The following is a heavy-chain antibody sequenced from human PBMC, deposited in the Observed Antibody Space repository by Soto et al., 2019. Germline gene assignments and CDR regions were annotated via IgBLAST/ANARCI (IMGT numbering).Heavy chain of an antibody. J-gene: IGHJ6*01. V-gene: IGHV3-30-3*01. CDR1: GFTFSSYA. D-gene: IGHD2-15*01. CDR3: ARGSCYSGCYYYYGMDV. Sequence: GGSLRLSCAASGFTFSSYAMNWVRQAPGKGLEWVAVISYDGSNKYYADSVKGRFTISRDNSKNTLYLQMNSLRAEGTAVYYCARGSCYSGCYYYYGMDVWGQGTTVTVSS. CDR2: ISYDGSNK.